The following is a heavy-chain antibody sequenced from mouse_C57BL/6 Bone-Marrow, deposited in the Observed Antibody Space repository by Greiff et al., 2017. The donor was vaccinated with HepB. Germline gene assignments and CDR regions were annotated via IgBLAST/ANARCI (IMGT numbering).Heavy chain of an antibody. D-gene: IGHD1-1*01. CDR2: ISNGGGST. V-gene: IGHV5-12*01. J-gene: IGHJ2*01. Sequence: EVNVVDSGGGLVQPGGSLKLSCAASGFTFSDYYMYWVRQTPEKRLEWVAYISNGGGSTYYPDTVKGRFTISRDNAKNTLYLQMSRLKSEDTAMYYCARQTEGGSSYELGYWGQGTTLTVSS. CDR3: ARQTEGGSSYELGY. CDR1: GFTFSDYY.